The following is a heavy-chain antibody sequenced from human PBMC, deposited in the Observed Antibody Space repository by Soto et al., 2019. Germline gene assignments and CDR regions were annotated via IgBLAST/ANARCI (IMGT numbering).Heavy chain of an antibody. D-gene: IGHD3-22*01. CDR2: ISSSSSYT. CDR3: AREIDYYDSSGYYDY. V-gene: IGHV3-11*06. CDR1: GFTFSDYY. J-gene: IGHJ4*02. Sequence: PGGSLRLSCAASGFTFSDYYMSWIRQAPGKGLEWVSYISSSSSYTNYADSVKGRFTISRDNAKNSLYLQMNSLRAEDTAVYYCAREIDYYDSSGYYDYWGQGTLVTVSS.